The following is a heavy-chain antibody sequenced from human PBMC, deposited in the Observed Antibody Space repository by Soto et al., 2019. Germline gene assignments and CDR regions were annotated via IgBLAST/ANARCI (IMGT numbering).Heavy chain of an antibody. Sequence: QVQLVESGGGVVQPGRSLRLSCAASGFTFSSYGMHWVRQAPGKGLEWVAVISYDGSNKYYADSVKGRFTSSRDNSKNTLYLQMNSLRAEDTAVYYCAKGGDGYPLFSAGDYWGQGTLVTVSS. D-gene: IGHD5-12*01. CDR1: GFTFSSYG. CDR2: ISYDGSNK. V-gene: IGHV3-30*18. J-gene: IGHJ4*02. CDR3: AKGGDGYPLFSAGDY.